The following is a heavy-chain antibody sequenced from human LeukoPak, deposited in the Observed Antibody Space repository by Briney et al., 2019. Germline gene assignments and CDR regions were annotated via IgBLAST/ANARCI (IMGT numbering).Heavy chain of an antibody. Sequence: ASVKVSCKAAGYTFTSYGISSVRQAPGQGIEWMGGISAYNGNTNYAQKLQGRVTMTTDTSTSTAYMELRSLRSDDTAVYYCARGPRGSRSLYYGSGSYYLDYWGQRTLVTVSS. CDR1: GYTFTSYG. D-gene: IGHD3-10*01. V-gene: IGHV1-18*01. CDR2: ISAYNGNT. CDR3: ARGPRGSRSLYYGSGSYYLDY. J-gene: IGHJ4*02.